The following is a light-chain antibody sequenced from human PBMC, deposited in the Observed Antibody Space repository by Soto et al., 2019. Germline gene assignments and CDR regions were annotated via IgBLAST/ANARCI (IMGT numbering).Light chain of an antibody. CDR3: QQYNSYSGMYT. V-gene: IGKV1-5*03. CDR2: MAS. CDR1: QNVDRW. J-gene: IGKJ2*01. Sequence: DIQMTQSPSTLSASVGDRVTITCRASQNVDRWLAWYQQKPGKAPKLLIYMASSLEGGVPSRFSGSGSGTEFTLTIDSLQPDDFATYYCQQYNSYSGMYTFGPGTKLDIK.